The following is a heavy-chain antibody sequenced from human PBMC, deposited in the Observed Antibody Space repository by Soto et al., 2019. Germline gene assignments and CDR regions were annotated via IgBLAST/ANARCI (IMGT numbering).Heavy chain of an antibody. V-gene: IGHV3-72*01. Sequence: EVQLVESGGGLVQPGGSLRLSCAGSGFTFSDYYIDWVRQAPGKGLEWVGRSRDKGNSYSTDYAASVKGRFTVSRDAAKNSLYLQMSSLKTEDTALYYCTRSIPGSTSSDYWGQGTLVTVSS. D-gene: IGHD1-7*01. CDR1: GFTFSDYY. J-gene: IGHJ4*02. CDR3: TRSIPGSTSSDY. CDR2: SRDKGNSYST.